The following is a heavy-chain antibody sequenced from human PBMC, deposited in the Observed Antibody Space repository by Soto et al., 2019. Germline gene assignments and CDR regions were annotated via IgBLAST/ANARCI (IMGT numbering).Heavy chain of an antibody. CDR2: IYYSGTT. CDR3: ARREIQGPIDY. CDR1: GYSISSSNW. Sequence: QVQLQESGPGLVKPSDTLSPTCAVSGYSISSSNWWGWIRQPPGKGLAWIGYIYYSGTTYYNPSLTRRVTMSVDTSKNQFSLKRTSVTAVDTAVYYCARREIQGPIDYWGQGTLVTVSS. D-gene: IGHD1-26*01. V-gene: IGHV4-28*01. J-gene: IGHJ4*02.